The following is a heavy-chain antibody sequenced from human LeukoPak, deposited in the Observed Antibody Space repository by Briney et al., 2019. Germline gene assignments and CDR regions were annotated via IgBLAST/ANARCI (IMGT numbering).Heavy chain of an antibody. Sequence: GASVKVSCKASGGTFSSYAISWVRQAPGQGLEWVGRIIPIFGTANYAQKFQGTVTITTDEYTSTAYMELSSLRSEDTAVYYCARNNVRDYYDSSGCGAFDIWGQGTMVTVSS. J-gene: IGHJ3*02. D-gene: IGHD3-22*01. CDR2: IIPIFGTA. CDR1: GGTFSSYA. CDR3: ARNNVRDYYDSSGCGAFDI. V-gene: IGHV1-69*05.